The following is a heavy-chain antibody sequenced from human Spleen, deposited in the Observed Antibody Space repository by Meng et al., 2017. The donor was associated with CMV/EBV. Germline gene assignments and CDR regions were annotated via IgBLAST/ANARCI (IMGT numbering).Heavy chain of an antibody. V-gene: IGHV4-30-4*08. CDR1: GGSISSGDYY. Sequence: LRLSCTVSGGSISSGDYYWSWIRQPPGKGLEWIGYIYYSGSTYYNPPLKSRVTISVDTSKNQFSLKLSSVTAADTAVYYCARDSFTDSSGYYDAFDIWGQGTMVTVSS. CDR3: ARDSFTDSSGYYDAFDI. D-gene: IGHD3-22*01. CDR2: IYYSGST. J-gene: IGHJ3*02.